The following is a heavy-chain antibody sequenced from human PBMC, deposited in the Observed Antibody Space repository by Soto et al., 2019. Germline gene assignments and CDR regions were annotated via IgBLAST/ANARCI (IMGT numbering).Heavy chain of an antibody. J-gene: IGHJ4*02. Sequence: EVQLVESGGGLVKPGGSLRLSCAASGFTLSSYSMNWVRQAPGKGLEWVTSISSSSTYIYYADSVKGRFTISRDNAKNSLYLQMNSLRGEDTAVYNCARDWGGEGTFDYWGRGTLVTVSS. CDR1: GFTLSSYS. CDR3: ARDWGGEGTFDY. D-gene: IGHD3-16*01. V-gene: IGHV3-21*01. CDR2: ISSSSTYI.